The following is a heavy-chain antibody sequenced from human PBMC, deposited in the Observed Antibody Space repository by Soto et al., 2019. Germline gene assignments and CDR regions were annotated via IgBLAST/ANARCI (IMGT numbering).Heavy chain of an antibody. D-gene: IGHD5-12*01. V-gene: IGHV1-69*01. J-gene: IGHJ6*02. CDR1: GGTFNNYP. CDR3: ARGRGYSGDDHYYYFDMDV. CDR2: SIPIFGTA. Sequence: QVQLVQSGAEVKKPASSVKVSCKASGGTFNNYPITWVRQAPGEGPEWMGGSIPIFGTANYAQNFQGRVTISVDESTSTAYMELSSLRSEDTAVYYCARGRGYSGDDHYYYFDMDVWGQGTTVTVSS.